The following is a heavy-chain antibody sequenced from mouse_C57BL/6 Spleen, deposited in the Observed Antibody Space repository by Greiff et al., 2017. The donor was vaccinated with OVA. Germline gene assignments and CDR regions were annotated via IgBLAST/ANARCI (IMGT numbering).Heavy chain of an antibody. J-gene: IGHJ4*01. CDR3: AREGDDGYAMDY. D-gene: IGHD2-12*01. CDR1: GYSFTGYF. CDR2: INPYNGDT. V-gene: IGHV1-20*01. Sequence: EVQRVESGPELVKPGDSVKISCKASGYSFTGYFMNWVMQSHGKSLEWIGRINPYNGDTFYNQKFKGKATLTVDKSSSTAHMELRSLTSEDSAVYYCAREGDDGYAMDYWGQGTSVTVSS.